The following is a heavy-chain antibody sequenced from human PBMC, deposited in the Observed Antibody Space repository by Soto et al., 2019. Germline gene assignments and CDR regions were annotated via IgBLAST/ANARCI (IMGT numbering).Heavy chain of an antibody. Sequence: EVQLVESGGGLVQPGGSLRLSCAASGFTFSDHYMDWVRQAPGKGLEWVGRTRNKGNSDTTEYAASVKGRFTISRDDSKNSLSLQMNSLKTEDTAVYYCARELMTTVTYFDYWGQGALVTVS. J-gene: IGHJ4*02. V-gene: IGHV3-72*01. CDR3: ARELMTTVTYFDY. CDR1: GFTFSDHY. D-gene: IGHD4-17*01. CDR2: TRNKGNSDTT.